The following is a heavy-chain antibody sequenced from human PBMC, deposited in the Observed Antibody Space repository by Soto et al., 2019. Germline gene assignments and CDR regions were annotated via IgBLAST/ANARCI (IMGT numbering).Heavy chain of an antibody. Sequence: QVQLVQSGAEVKKPGSSVKVSCKASGGTFSTYTITWVRQAPGHGLEWMGMIIPIIGIINYAQKFQGRVTISADKFTGTAYMELTGLRSDDTAVYYCAGDPDSHYNDSHASSYPWGQGTLVTVSS. J-gene: IGHJ5*02. CDR3: AGDPDSHYNDSHASSYP. V-gene: IGHV1-69*08. CDR2: IIPIIGII. D-gene: IGHD4-4*01. CDR1: GGTFSTYT.